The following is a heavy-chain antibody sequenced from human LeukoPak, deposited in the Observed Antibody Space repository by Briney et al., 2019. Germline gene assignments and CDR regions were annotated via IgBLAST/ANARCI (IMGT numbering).Heavy chain of an antibody. Sequence: TGGSLRLSCAASGFTVSSNYMSWVRQAPGKGLEWVSSNSGGSSYYADSVKGRFTISRDNSKNTLYLQMNSLRAEDTAVYYCAKDLGSSGWYIDYWGQGTLVTVSS. V-gene: IGHV3-53*01. CDR3: AKDLGSSGWYIDY. CDR2: NSGGSS. D-gene: IGHD6-19*01. J-gene: IGHJ4*02. CDR1: GFTVSSNY.